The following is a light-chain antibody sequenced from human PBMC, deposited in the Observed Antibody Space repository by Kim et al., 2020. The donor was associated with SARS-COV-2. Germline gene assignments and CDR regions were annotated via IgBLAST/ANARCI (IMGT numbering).Light chain of an antibody. CDR2: GKD. J-gene: IGLJ3*02. CDR1: SLKTSY. Sequence: ALGQTVKITGHGDSLKTSYATWYQQKPRQAPVLVLYGKDNRPSGIPDRFSGSSSSNTGSLTITGAQAEDEADYYCSSRDTTNSHVVFGGGTQLTVL. CDR3: SSRDTTNSHVV. V-gene: IGLV3-19*01.